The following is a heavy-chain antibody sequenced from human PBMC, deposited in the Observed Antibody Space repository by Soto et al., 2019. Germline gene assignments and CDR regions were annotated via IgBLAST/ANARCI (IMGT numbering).Heavy chain of an antibody. CDR3: ARGVRLSSGWYVRVRYFDY. V-gene: IGHV4-34*01. CDR2: INHSGST. J-gene: IGHJ4*02. Sequence: SETLSLTCAVYGGSFSGYYWSWIRQPPGKGLEWIGEINHSGSTNYNPSLKSRVTISVDTSKNQFSLKLSSVTAADTAVYYCARGVRLSSGWYVRVRYFDYWGQGTLVTVSS. D-gene: IGHD6-19*01. CDR1: GGSFSGYY.